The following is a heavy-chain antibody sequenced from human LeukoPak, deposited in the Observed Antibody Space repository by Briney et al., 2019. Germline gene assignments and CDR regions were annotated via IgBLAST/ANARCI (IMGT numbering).Heavy chain of an antibody. CDR2: IYYTGTT. V-gene: IGHV4-39*07. D-gene: IGHD1-1*01. Sequence: SETLSLTCTVSGGPISSSNKYWGWIRQPPGKGLEWIATIYYTGTTYYNPSLKSRVTISVDTSKNQFSLNLRSVTAADTAVYYCAVETTPFDYWGQGTLVTVSS. CDR3: AVETTPFDY. J-gene: IGHJ4*02. CDR1: GGPISSSNKY.